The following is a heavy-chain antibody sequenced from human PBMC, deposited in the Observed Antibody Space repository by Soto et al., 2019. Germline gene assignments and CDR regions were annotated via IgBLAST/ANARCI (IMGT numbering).Heavy chain of an antibody. CDR1: GFTFSSYN. D-gene: IGHD2-15*01. Sequence: EVQLVESGGGLVKPGGSLRLSCAASGFTFSSYNMNWVRQAPGKGLEWVSYISSSSSYISYADSVKGRFTISRDNAKNSLYLQMNSRRAEDTAVYYCARDCSGGSCYSGGPPIDYSGQGTLVTVSS. J-gene: IGHJ4*02. CDR3: ARDCSGGSCYSGGPPIDY. V-gene: IGHV3-21*01. CDR2: ISSSSSYI.